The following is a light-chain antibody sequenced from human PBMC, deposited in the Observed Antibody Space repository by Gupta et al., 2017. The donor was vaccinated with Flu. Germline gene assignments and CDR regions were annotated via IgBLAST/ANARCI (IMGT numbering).Light chain of an antibody. V-gene: IGKV3-15*01. CDR3: QQYNNWPPHT. J-gene: IGKJ2*01. Sequence: EILLTPSPATLSVSPGDRATLSCRASQSFSSNLAWYQQKPGQAPRLLIYGASTRATGIPARFSGSGSGTEFTLTISSLQAEDVAVYYCQQYNNWPPHTFGQGTKLEIK. CDR2: GAS. CDR1: QSFSSN.